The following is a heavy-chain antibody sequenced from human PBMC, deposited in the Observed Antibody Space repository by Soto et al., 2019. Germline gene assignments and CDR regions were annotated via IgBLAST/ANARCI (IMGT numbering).Heavy chain of an antibody. CDR3: ALWAAIFDY. D-gene: IGHD2-21*01. V-gene: IGHV3-7*03. Sequence: GGSLRLSGAASGFTFSSYWMSWVRQAPGKGLEWVANIKQDGSEKYYVDSVKGRFTISRDNAKNSLYLQMISRRAEDTAVYYCALWAAIFDYWGQGTLVTVSS. CDR1: GFTFSSYW. CDR2: IKQDGSEK. J-gene: IGHJ4*02.